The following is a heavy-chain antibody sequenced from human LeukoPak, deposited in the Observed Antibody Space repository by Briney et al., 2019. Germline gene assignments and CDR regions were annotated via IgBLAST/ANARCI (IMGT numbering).Heavy chain of an antibody. J-gene: IGHJ3*01. D-gene: IGHD3-3*02. CDR3: ARDIEFST. V-gene: IGHV3-23*01. CDR2: INFSGGNT. Sequence: GGSLRLSCRASGFTFSSYEMHWVRQAPGKGLEWLSLINFSGGNTYYADSMKGRFTISRDNSKDTLYLQMNSLRAEDTAIYYCARDIEFSTWGLGTMVTVSS. CDR1: GFTFSSYE.